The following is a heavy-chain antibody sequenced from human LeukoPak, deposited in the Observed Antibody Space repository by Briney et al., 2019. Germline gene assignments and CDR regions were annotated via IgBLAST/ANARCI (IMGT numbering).Heavy chain of an antibody. CDR1: GYSFTSYW. J-gene: IGHJ5*02. D-gene: IGHD4-17*01. Sequence: GESLKISCQGSGYSFTSYWIGWVRQMPGKGLEWMGIIYPGDSDTRYSPSFQGQVTISADKSISTAYLQWSSLKASDTAMYYCARGSEHDYGDSGVTDPWGQGTLVTVSS. CDR3: ARGSEHDYGDSGVTDP. V-gene: IGHV5-51*01. CDR2: IYPGDSDT.